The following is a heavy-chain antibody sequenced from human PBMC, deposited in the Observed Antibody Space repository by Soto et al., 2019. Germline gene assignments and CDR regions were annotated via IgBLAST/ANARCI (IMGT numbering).Heavy chain of an antibody. CDR3: ARGCYASGGSWLFDY. Sequence: SETVSLTCAVSGGSIDGYSWSWIRLPPGKGLEWIGYIHHSGSTDYNPSLRTRVTMSVDRSKNQFSLKLTSVTAADTAVYYCARGCYASGGSWLFDYWGPGTLVTVSS. D-gene: IGHD2-15*01. V-gene: IGHV4-30-2*01. CDR1: GGSIDGYS. J-gene: IGHJ4*02. CDR2: IHHSGST.